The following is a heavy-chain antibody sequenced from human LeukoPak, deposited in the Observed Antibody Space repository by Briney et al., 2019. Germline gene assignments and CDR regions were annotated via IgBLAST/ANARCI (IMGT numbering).Heavy chain of an antibody. J-gene: IGHJ4*02. CDR1: GYTFTSYY. CDR3: ARRRGSYLSHIDY. D-gene: IGHD1-26*01. Sequence: GASVKVSCKASGYTFTSYYMHWARQAPGQGLEWMGIINPSGGSTSYAQKFQGRVTMTRNTSISTAYMELSSLRSEDTAVYYCARRRGSYLSHIDYWGQGTLVTVSS. CDR2: INPSGGST. V-gene: IGHV1-46*01.